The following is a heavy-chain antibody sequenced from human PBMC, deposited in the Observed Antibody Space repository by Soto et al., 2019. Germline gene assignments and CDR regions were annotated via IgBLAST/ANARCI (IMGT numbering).Heavy chain of an antibody. CDR1: GGSISSYY. Sequence: SETLSLTCTVSGGSISSYYWSWIRQPPGKGLEWIGYIYYSGSTYYNPSLKSRVTISVDTSKNQFSLRLSSVTAADTAVYYCARVPYDYVWGSYRYPQYYFDYWGQGTLVTVSS. V-gene: IGHV4-59*08. CDR3: ARVPYDYVWGSYRYPQYYFDY. D-gene: IGHD3-16*02. J-gene: IGHJ4*02. CDR2: IYYSGST.